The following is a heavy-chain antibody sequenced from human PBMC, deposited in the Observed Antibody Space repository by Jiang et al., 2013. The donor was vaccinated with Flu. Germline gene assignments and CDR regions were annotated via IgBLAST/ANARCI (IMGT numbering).Heavy chain of an antibody. D-gene: IGHD3-22*01. CDR1: GFTFSSYE. Sequence: VQLVESGGGLVQPGGSLRLSCAASGFTFSSYEMNWVRQAPGKGLEWVSYISSSGSTIYYADSVKGRFTISRDNAKNSLYLQMNSLRAEDTAVYYCARDRSRTPYYYDSSGYFFDYWGQGTLVTSPQ. J-gene: IGHJ4*02. CDR3: ARDRSRTPYYYDSSGYFFDY. CDR2: ISSSGSTI. V-gene: IGHV3-48*03.